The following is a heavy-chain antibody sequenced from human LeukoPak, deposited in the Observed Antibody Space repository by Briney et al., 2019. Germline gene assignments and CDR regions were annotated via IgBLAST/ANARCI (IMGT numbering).Heavy chain of an antibody. Sequence: PGGSLRLSCAASGFTFSSYAMSWVRQAPGKGLEWVSAISGSGGSTYYADSVKGRFTISRDNSKNTLYLQMNSLRAEDTAVYYCAAPLERGDCCHFDLWGRGTLVTVSS. CDR3: AAPLERGDCCHFDL. D-gene: IGHD2-21*02. J-gene: IGHJ2*01. CDR2: ISGSGGST. V-gene: IGHV3-23*01. CDR1: GFTFSSYA.